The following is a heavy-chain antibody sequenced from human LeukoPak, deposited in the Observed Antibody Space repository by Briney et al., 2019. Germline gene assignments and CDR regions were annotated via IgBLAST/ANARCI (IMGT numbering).Heavy chain of an antibody. V-gene: IGHV1-3*01. D-gene: IGHD6-6*01. CDR2: TNAGNGNT. Sequence: GASVKVSCKASGYTFTSYAMHWVRQAPGQRLEWMGWTNAGNGNTKYSQKFQGRVTITRDTSASTAYMELSSLRSEDTAVYYCARVARSSSGYWGQGTLVTVSS. J-gene: IGHJ4*02. CDR1: GYTFTSYA. CDR3: ARVARSSSGY.